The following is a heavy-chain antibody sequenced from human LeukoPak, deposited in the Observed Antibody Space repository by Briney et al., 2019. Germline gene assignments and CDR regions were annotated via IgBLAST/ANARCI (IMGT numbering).Heavy chain of an antibody. Sequence: KPSETLSLTCTVSGGSISSYYWCWIRQPPGKGLEWIGYIYYSGSTNYNPSLKRRVTISVDTSKSQFSLTLSSVIAADTAVYYCARVLYYYDSSGYYYDAFDIWGQGTMVTVSS. CDR1: GGSISSYY. J-gene: IGHJ3*02. V-gene: IGHV4-59*01. CDR2: IYYSGST. D-gene: IGHD3-22*01. CDR3: ARVLYYYDSSGYYYDAFDI.